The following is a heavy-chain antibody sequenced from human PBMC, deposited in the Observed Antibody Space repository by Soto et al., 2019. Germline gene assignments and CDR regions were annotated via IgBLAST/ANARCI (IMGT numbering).Heavy chain of an antibody. CDR3: TTRIA. CDR1: GFTLSDAW. J-gene: IGHJ4*02. V-gene: IGHV3-15*04. Sequence: EVQLVESGGGLVKPGESLRISCAASGFTLSDAWMSWVRQAPGKGLEWVGRIGGKTGGGTTDYAAPVKGRFSISRDDSKNTLYRQMNSLQTEDTGVYFCTTRIAGGQGTRVTVSP. CDR2: IGGKTGGGTT. D-gene: IGHD2-15*01.